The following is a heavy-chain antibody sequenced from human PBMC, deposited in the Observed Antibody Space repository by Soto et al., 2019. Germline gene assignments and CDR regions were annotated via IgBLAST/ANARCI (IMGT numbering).Heavy chain of an antibody. CDR2: IIPIFGTA. Sequence: VASVKVSCKASGGTFSSYAISWVRQAPGQGLEWMGGIIPIFGTANYAQKFQGRVTITADESTSTAYMELSSLRSEDTAVYYCARGGYYGSGPDDAFDIWGQGTMVTVSS. V-gene: IGHV1-69*13. CDR3: ARGGYYGSGPDDAFDI. CDR1: GGTFSSYA. J-gene: IGHJ3*02. D-gene: IGHD3-10*01.